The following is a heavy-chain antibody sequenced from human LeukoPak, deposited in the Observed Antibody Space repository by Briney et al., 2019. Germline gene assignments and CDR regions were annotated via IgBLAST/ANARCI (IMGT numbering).Heavy chain of an antibody. D-gene: IGHD3-16*02. CDR2: ISWNSGSI. V-gene: IGHV3-9*01. CDR1: GFTFSSYA. CDR3: AKDMGVS. Sequence: PGGSLRLSCAASGFTFSSYAMSWVRQAPGKGLEWVSGISWNSGSIGYADSVKGRFTISRDNAKNSLYLQMNSLRAEDTALYYCAKDMGVSWGQGTLVTVSS. J-gene: IGHJ4*02.